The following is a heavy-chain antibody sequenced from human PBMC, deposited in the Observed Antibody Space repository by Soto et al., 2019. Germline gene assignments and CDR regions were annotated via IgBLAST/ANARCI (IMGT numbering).Heavy chain of an antibody. Sequence: GESLKISCKGSGYSFTSYWIGWVRQMPGKGLEWMGIIYPGDSDTRYSPSFQGQVTISADKSISTAYLQWSSLKASDTAMYYCARRGDSSPYYYYGMDVWGQGTTVTVSS. CDR3: ARRGDSSPYYYYGMDV. J-gene: IGHJ6*02. D-gene: IGHD6-13*01. V-gene: IGHV5-51*01. CDR2: IYPGDSDT. CDR1: GYSFTSYW.